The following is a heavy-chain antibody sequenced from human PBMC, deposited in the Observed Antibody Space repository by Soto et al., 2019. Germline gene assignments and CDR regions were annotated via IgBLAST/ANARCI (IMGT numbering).Heavy chain of an antibody. CDR2: IYHSGST. V-gene: IGHV4-4*02. J-gene: IGHJ6*02. D-gene: IGHD2-2*01. CDR3: AKKVPAAIRVYHFYGLDV. CDR1: GDSISSSNW. Sequence: PSETLSLTCDVSGDSISSSNWWSWVRQPPGKGLEWIGEIYHSGSTHYNPSLKSRVTISVDKSKNHFSLKLTSVTAADTAVYYCAKKVPAAIRVYHFYGLDVWGQGTTVTVSS.